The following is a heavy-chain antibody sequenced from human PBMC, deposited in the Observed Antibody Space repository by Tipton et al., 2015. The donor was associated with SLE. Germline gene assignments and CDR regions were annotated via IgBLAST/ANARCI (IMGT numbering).Heavy chain of an antibody. Sequence: TLSLTCAVSGYSISSGYYWGWIRQPPGKELDWIGYIYYSGTTDSNPYFKSRVTLSIDTSKNQFSLKLSSVTAADTAVYYCAKEVFGYFQHWGQGTLVTVSS. D-gene: IGHD3-10*01. CDR3: AKEVFGYFQH. J-gene: IGHJ1*01. V-gene: IGHV4-38-2*01. CDR2: IYYSGTT. CDR1: GYSISSGYY.